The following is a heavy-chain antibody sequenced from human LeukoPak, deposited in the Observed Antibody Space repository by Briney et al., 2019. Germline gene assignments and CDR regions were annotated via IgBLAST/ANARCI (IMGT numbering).Heavy chain of an antibody. J-gene: IGHJ4*02. CDR2: INTDASST. V-gene: IGHV3-74*01. D-gene: IGHD1-1*01. CDR1: GFTFSTYW. Sequence: GGSPRLSCAASGFTFSTYWMHWVRQAPGKGLVWVSRINTDASSTNYADSVKGRFTISRDNAKNTLYLQMNSLRAEDTAVYYCARVELQTGDDYFDYWGQGTLVTVSS. CDR3: ARVELQTGDDYFDY.